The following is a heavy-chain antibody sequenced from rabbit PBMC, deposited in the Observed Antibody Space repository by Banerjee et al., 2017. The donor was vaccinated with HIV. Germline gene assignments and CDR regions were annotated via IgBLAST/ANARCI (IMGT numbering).Heavy chain of an antibody. CDR2: IGTGSFVTT. CDR1: EFSFSSVYY. D-gene: IGHD6-1*01. CDR3: ARSNTYDRLNL. V-gene: IGHV1S40*01. Sequence: QSLEESGGDLVKPGASLTLTCTASEFSFSSVYYMCWVRQAPGKGLEWIACIGTGSFVTTYYANWAKGRFTISKTSSTTVTLQMTSLTVADTATYFCARSNTYDRLNLWGPGTLVTVS. J-gene: IGHJ4*01.